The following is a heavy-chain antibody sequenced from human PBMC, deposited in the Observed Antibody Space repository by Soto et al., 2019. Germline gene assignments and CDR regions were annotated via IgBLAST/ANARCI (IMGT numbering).Heavy chain of an antibody. Sequence: GGSLRLSCAASGFTFTRYSMNWVRQAPGKGLEWVSSISSTTNYIYYGDSMKGRFTISRDNAKNSLYLEMNSLGAEDTAVYYCARESEDLTSNFDYWGQGTLVTVSS. CDR1: GFTFTRYS. J-gene: IGHJ4*02. V-gene: IGHV3-21*06. CDR2: ISSTTNYI. CDR3: ARESEDLTSNFDY.